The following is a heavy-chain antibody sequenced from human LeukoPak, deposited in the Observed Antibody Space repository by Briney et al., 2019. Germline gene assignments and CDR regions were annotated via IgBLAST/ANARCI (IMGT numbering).Heavy chain of an antibody. J-gene: IGHJ5*02. CDR1: GGTFSSYA. CDR3: ARDRQWFGELSTSGFDP. V-gene: IGHV1-69*13. D-gene: IGHD3-10*01. CDR2: IIPIIGTA. Sequence: GASVKVSCKASGGTFSSYAISWVRQAPGQGLEWMGGIIPIIGTANYAQKFQGRVTITADESTSTAYMELSSLRSEDTAVYYCARDRQWFGELSTSGFDPWGQGTLVTVSS.